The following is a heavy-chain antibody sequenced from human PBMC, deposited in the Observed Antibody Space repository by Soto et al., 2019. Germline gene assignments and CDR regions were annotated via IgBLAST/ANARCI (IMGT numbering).Heavy chain of an antibody. CDR1: GYTFTSYD. V-gene: IGHV1-8*01. CDR3: ARANGDFDY. Sequence: QVQLVQSGAEVKKPGASVKVSCKASGYTFTSYDINWVRQATGQGLEWMGWMNLNSGYTGSAQKVQGRVTMTRSNAIRTAYMELSSLTSEDTAVYYCARANGDFDYWGQGTPVTVSS. J-gene: IGHJ4*02. CDR2: MNLNSGYT. D-gene: IGHD4-17*01.